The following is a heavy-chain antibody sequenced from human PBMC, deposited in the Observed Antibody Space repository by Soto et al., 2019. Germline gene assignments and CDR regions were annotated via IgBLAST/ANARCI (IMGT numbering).Heavy chain of an antibody. CDR3: TTDRGYSGYDPNNYYYYGMDV. Sequence: GGSLRLSCAASGFTFSNAWMNWVRQAPGKGLEWVGRIKSKTDGGTTDYAAPVKGRFTISRDDSKNTLYLQMNSLKTEDTAVYYCTTDRGYSGYDPNNYYYYGMDVWGQGTTVTVSS. CDR2: IKSKTDGGTT. V-gene: IGHV3-15*07. CDR1: GFTFSNAW. D-gene: IGHD5-12*01. J-gene: IGHJ6*02.